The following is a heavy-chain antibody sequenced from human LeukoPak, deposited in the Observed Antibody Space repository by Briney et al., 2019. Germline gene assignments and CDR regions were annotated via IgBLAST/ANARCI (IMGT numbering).Heavy chain of an antibody. V-gene: IGHV3-48*01. CDR1: GFTFSSFR. CDR2: ISNDPVTM. D-gene: IGHD6-19*01. CDR3: AREWLVQGFDY. J-gene: IGHJ4*02. Sequence: GGSLRLSCEVSGFTFSSFRMNWVRQAPGKGLEWISYISNDPVTMHHADSVKGRFTISRDNSKNTLYLQMNSLRAEDTALYYCAREWLVQGFDYWGQGTLVTVSS.